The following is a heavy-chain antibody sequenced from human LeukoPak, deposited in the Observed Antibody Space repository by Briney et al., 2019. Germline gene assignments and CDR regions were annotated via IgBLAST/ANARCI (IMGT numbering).Heavy chain of an antibody. CDR3: ARQHYDYVWGSYRNDAFDI. Sequence: ASVKVSCKASGYTFTSYDINWVRQATGQGLEWMGWMNPNSGNTGYAQKFQGRVTMTRNTSISTAYMELSSLRSEDTAVYYCARQHYDYVWGSYRNDAFDIWGQGTMVTVSS. CDR1: GYTFTSYD. V-gene: IGHV1-8*01. D-gene: IGHD3-16*02. J-gene: IGHJ3*02. CDR2: MNPNSGNT.